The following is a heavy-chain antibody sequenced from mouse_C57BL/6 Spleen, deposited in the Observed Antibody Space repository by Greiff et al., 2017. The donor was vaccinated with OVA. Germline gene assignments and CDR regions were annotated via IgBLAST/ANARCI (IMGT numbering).Heavy chain of an antibody. J-gene: IGHJ3*01. V-gene: IGHV1-82*01. Sequence: VQLQQSGPELVKPGASVKISCKASGYAFSSSWMNWVKQRPGKGLEWIGRIYPGDGDTNYNGKFKGKATLTADKSSSTAYMQLSSLTSEDSAVYFCERSGANWDEGFAYWGQGTLVTVSA. CDR2: IYPGDGDT. CDR1: GYAFSSSW. D-gene: IGHD4-1*01. CDR3: ERSGANWDEGFAY.